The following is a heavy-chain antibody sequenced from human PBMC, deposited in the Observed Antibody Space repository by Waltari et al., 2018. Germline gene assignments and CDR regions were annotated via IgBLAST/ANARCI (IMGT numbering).Heavy chain of an antibody. D-gene: IGHD3-10*01. Sequence: QLQLQESGPGLVQPSETLSLTCTVSGDSISGSTYCWGWIRQPPGKNLECIGTIYNSGTTYYNPSLKSRVTISLDTSKNQFSLKLSSVTAADTAVYYCARGHPPHGSGSYMGAFETWGQGTTVTVSS. CDR1: GDSISGSTYC. CDR2: IYNSGTT. V-gene: IGHV4-39*07. CDR3: ARGHPPHGSGSYMGAFET. J-gene: IGHJ3*02.